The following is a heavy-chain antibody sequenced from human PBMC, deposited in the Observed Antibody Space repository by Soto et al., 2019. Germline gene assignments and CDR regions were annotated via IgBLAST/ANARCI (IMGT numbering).Heavy chain of an antibody. D-gene: IGHD5-12*01. CDR2: ISAYNGNT. V-gene: IGHV1-18*01. CDR3: ARVKGSQRYATTRPDYYYGMDV. J-gene: IGHJ6*02. CDR1: GYTFTSYG. Sequence: ASVKVSCTASGYTFTSYGISWVRQAPGQGLEWMGWISAYNGNTNYAQKLQGRVTMTTDTSTSTAYMELRSLRSDDTAVYYCARVKGSQRYATTRPDYYYGMDVWGQGTTVTVS.